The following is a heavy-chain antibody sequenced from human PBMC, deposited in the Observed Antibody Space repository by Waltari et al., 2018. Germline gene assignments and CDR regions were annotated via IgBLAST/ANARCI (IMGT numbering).Heavy chain of an antibody. CDR3: AREPVIAAATPHYGMDV. J-gene: IGHJ6*02. V-gene: IGHV4-34*01. D-gene: IGHD6-13*01. Sequence: QVQLQQWGAGLLKPSETLSLTCAVYGGSFSGYYWSWIRQPPGKGLEWIGEINHSGSTNYTPSLKSRVTISVDTSKNQFSLKMSSVTAADTAVYYWAREPVIAAATPHYGMDVWGQGTTVTVSS. CDR2: INHSGST. CDR1: GGSFSGYY.